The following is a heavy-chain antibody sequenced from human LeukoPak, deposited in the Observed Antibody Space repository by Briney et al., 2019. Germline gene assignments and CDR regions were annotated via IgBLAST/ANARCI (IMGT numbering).Heavy chain of an antibody. Sequence: GGSLRLSCAASGFTLSSYSMNWVRQAPGKGLEWVSSISSSSSYIYYADSVKGRFTISRDNAKNSLYLQMNSLRAEDTAVYYCAREGGYSSSLDAFDIWGQGTMVTVSS. J-gene: IGHJ3*02. CDR2: ISSSSSYI. CDR3: AREGGYSSSLDAFDI. V-gene: IGHV3-21*01. D-gene: IGHD6-6*01. CDR1: GFTLSSYS.